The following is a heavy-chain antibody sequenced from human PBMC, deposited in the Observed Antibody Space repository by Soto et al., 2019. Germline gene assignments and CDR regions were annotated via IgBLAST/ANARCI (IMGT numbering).Heavy chain of an antibody. V-gene: IGHV2-5*02. CDR2: IYWDEDK. Sequence: QITLKESGPPLVKPTQTLTLTCTFSGFSFISSGVGVGWIRQPPGRALEWLALIYWDEDKRYSPSLKGRLTLTKDTSKNEVVLTMTSVDPEDTGTYYCAHKGGRGAGMDVWGQGTTVTVS. J-gene: IGHJ6*02. D-gene: IGHD2-15*01. CDR3: AHKGGRGAGMDV. CDR1: GFSFISSGVG.